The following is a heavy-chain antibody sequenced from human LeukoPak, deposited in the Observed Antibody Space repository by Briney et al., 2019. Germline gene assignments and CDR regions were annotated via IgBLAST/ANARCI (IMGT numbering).Heavy chain of an antibody. CDR3: AREDGSGSYRGKNAFDI. CDR1: GYTFTSYY. V-gene: IGHV1-46*01. D-gene: IGHD1-26*01. J-gene: IGHJ3*02. Sequence: ASVKVSCKASGYTFTSYYMHWVRQVPGQGLEWMGIINPSGGSTSYAQKFQGRVTMTRDTSTSTIYMELSSLRSEDTAVYYCAREDGSGSYRGKNAFDIWGQGTMVTVSS. CDR2: INPSGGST.